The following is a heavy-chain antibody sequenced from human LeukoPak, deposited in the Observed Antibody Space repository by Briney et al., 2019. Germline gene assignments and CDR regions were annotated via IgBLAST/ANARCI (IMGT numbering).Heavy chain of an antibody. J-gene: IGHJ6*03. CDR2: IIPIFGTA. CDR1: GGTFSSYA. Sequence: GASVKVSCKASGGTFSSYAISWVRQAPGQGLEWMGGIIPIFGTANYAQKFQGRVTITADESTSTAYMELSSLRSEDTAVYYCAASGYSYNWNDVSRANYYYYYMDVWGKGTTVTVSS. D-gene: IGHD1-20*01. V-gene: IGHV1-69*01. CDR3: AASGYSYNWNDVSRANYYYYYMDV.